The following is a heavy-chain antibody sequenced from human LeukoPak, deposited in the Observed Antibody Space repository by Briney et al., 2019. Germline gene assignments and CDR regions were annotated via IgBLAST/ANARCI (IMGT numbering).Heavy chain of an antibody. CDR2: IDPSDSCT. CDR3: ARRRTLRLDAFDP. Sequence: PGESLKISCKGSGYSFTSYWISWVRQMPGKGLEWMGRIDPSDSCTNYSPSFQGQVTISVDKSISTAYLQWSSLKASDTAMYYCARRRTLRLDAFDPWGQGTLVTVSS. CDR1: GYSFTSYW. D-gene: IGHD5/OR15-5a*01. V-gene: IGHV5-10-1*04. J-gene: IGHJ5*02.